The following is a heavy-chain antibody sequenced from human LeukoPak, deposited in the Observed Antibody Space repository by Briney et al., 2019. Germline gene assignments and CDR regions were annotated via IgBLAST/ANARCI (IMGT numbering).Heavy chain of an antibody. Sequence: GGSLRLSCAASGFTFSDYYMSWFRQAPGKGLEWLSYISGDNGNIYYADSVRGRFTTSRDNAKNSLYLQMNSLRGEDTAVYYCVRAYSRGYSDDFDYWGQGTLVTVSS. CDR3: VRAYSRGYSDDFDY. CDR2: ISGDNGNI. D-gene: IGHD3-22*01. J-gene: IGHJ4*02. V-gene: IGHV3-11*01. CDR1: GFTFSDYY.